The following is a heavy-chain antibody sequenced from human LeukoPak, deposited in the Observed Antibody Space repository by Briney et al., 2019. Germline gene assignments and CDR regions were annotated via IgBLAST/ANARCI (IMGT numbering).Heavy chain of an antibody. CDR2: TRTNANSYTT. D-gene: IGHD3-10*01. J-gene: IGHJ3*02. Sequence: PGGSLRLSCAASGFTFSGHYMDWVRQAPGKGLEWVGRTRTNANSYTTQYAASVKGRFTISRDNSKNTLYLQMNSLRAEDTAVYYCAKYVGWGVRGAYDAFDIWGQGTMVTVSS. CDR3: AKYVGWGVRGAYDAFDI. V-gene: IGHV3-72*01. CDR1: GFTFSGHY.